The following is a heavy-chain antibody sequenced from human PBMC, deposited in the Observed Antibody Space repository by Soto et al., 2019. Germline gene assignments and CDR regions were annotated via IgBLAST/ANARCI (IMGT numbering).Heavy chain of an antibody. D-gene: IGHD3-10*01. V-gene: IGHV1-2*04. CDR3: ASGSGQYYFDY. J-gene: IGHJ4*02. CDR1: GYTFTGYY. Sequence: ASVKVSCKASGYTFTGYYIHWVRQAPGQGLEWMGWINPNTGGAYYAQKVQGWVTMTRNTSISTAHMELSRLRSDDRAVYYCASGSGQYYFDYWGQGTQVTVSS. CDR2: INPNTGGA.